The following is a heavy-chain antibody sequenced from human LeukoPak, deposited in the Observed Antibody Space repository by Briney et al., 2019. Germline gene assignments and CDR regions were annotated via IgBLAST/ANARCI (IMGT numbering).Heavy chain of an antibody. CDR1: GFTFDDYA. J-gene: IGHJ4*02. Sequence: PGRSLRLSCAASGFTFDDYAMHWVRQAPGKGLEWVSGISWNSGSIGYADSVKGRFTISRDNAKNSLYLQMNSLRAEDMALYYCAKGSAYDFWSGYLDYWGQGTLVTVSS. CDR2: ISWNSGSI. D-gene: IGHD3-3*01. V-gene: IGHV3-9*03. CDR3: AKGSAYDFWSGYLDY.